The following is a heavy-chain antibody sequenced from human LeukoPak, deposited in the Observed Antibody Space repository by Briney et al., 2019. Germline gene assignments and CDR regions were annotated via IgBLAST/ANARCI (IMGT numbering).Heavy chain of an antibody. CDR1: GFTFSSYA. J-gene: IGHJ6*02. CDR2: ISYDGSNK. CDR3: ARGGTEIYYYHYGMDV. D-gene: IGHD5-12*01. Sequence: GGSLRLSCAASGFTFSSYAMHWVRQAPGKGLEWVAVISYDGSNKYYAGSVKGRFTISRDNSKNTLYLQMNSLRVEDTAVYFCARGGTEIYYYHYGMDVWGQGTTVTVSS. V-gene: IGHV3-30*04.